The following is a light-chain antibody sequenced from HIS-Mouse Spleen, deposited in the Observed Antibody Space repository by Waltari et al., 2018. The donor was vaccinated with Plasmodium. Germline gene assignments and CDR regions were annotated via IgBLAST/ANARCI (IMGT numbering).Light chain of an antibody. V-gene: IGKV1-39*01. Sequence: DIQMTQSPSSLSASVGDRVTITCRASQSISSYLNWYQQNTGKATKLLIYAASSLQSGVPSRFSGSGSGTDFTLTISSLQPEDFATYYCQQSYSTPRTFGQGTKVEIK. CDR3: QQSYSTPRT. J-gene: IGKJ1*01. CDR2: AAS. CDR1: QSISSY.